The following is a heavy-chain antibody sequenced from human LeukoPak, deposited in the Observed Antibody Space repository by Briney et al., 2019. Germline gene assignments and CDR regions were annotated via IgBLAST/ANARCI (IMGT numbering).Heavy chain of an antibody. CDR1: GFTVITND. V-gene: IGHV3-53*01. J-gene: IGHJ4*02. Sequence: GGSLRLSCAASGFTVITNDMTWVPQAPGKGLECVSVLYSDGNTKYADSVQGRFTISRDNSKNTLYLEMNSLSPDDTAVYYCARGVEPLAANTLAYWGQGTLVTVSS. CDR3: ARGVEPLAANTLAY. CDR2: LYSDGNT. D-gene: IGHD1-14*01.